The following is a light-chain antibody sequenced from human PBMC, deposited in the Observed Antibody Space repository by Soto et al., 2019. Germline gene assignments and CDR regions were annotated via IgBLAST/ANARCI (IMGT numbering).Light chain of an antibody. CDR3: SSYTTSTTLA. CDR2: DVT. Sequence: QSALTQPASVSGSPGQSITFSCTGTSSDVGSYNFVSWYQHHPGKAPKLMIYDVTNRPSGVSNRFSGSKSGNTASLTISGLQAEDEADYYCSSYTTSTTLAFGGGTKVTVL. V-gene: IGLV2-14*03. CDR1: SSDVGSYNF. J-gene: IGLJ3*02.